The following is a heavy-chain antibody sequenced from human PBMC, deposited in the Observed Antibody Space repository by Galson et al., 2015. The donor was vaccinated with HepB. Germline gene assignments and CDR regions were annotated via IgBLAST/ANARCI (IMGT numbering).Heavy chain of an antibody. J-gene: IGHJ3*02. CDR2: IYPGDSDT. V-gene: IGHV5-51*01. CDR1: GYSFTSYW. Sequence: QSGAEVKKPGESLKISCKGSGYSFTSYWIGWVRQMPGKGLEWMGIIYPGDSDTRYSPSFQGQVTISADKSISTAYLQWSSLKASDTAMYYCARHSQGNGESSDAFDIWGQGTMVTVSS. CDR3: ARHSQGNGESSDAFDI. D-gene: IGHD3-10*01.